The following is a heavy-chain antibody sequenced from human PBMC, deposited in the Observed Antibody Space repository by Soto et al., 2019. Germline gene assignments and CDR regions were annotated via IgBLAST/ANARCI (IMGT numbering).Heavy chain of an antibody. V-gene: IGHV4-34*01. CDR2: INHSGST. CDR1: GGSFSGYY. D-gene: IGHD7-27*01. Sequence: PSETLSLTCAVYGGSFSGYYWSWIRQPPGKGLEWIGEINHSGSTNYNPSLKSRVTISVDTSKNQFSLKLSSVTAADKAVYYCARARWGIDYWGQGILVIVSS. CDR3: ARARWGIDY. J-gene: IGHJ4*02.